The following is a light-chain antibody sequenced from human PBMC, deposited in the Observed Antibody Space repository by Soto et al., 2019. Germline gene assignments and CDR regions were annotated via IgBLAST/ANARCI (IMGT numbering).Light chain of an antibody. V-gene: IGKV3-20*01. J-gene: IGKJ1*01. Sequence: KAFTPSPVLLSLSPGKRATLSCTASQSVSSSYLAWYQQKPGQAPRLLIYAASSRATGVPERFSGSGSGTDFTHTISSLEPEDFAAYYCQQYDSSPKTFGQGTKVDIK. CDR1: QSVSSSY. CDR3: QQYDSSPKT. CDR2: AAS.